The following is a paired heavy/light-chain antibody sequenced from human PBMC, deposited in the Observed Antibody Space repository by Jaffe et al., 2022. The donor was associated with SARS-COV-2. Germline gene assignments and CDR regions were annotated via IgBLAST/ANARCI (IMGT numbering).Light chain of an antibody. V-gene: IGKV3-11*01. CDR1: QSVSSH. J-gene: IGKJ2*01. Sequence: EIVLTQSPATLSLSPGERATLSCRASQSVSSHLAWYQQKPGQAPRLVIYDASSRATGIPARFSGGGSGTDFTLTISSLEPEDFAVYYCQQRGNGYNFGQGTKLEIK. CDR2: DAS. CDR3: QQRGNGYN.
Heavy chain of an antibody. J-gene: IGHJ4*02. CDR1: GFPFSMYA. D-gene: IGHD1-1*01. CDR3: ARDFDLATTGRGYFDY. CDR2: MSNDGRSM. Sequence: QVQLVESGGGVVQPGRSLRLSCAASGFPFSMYAMQWVRQAPGEGLEWVAVMSNDGRSMSYADSVKGRFTISRDNSENTLYLQMNSLRSEDTAVYYCARDFDLATTGRGYFDYWGQGTLVTVS. V-gene: IGHV3-30*04.